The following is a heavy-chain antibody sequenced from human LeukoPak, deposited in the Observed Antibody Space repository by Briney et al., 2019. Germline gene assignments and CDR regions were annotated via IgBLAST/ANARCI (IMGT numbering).Heavy chain of an antibody. CDR3: AKRFWSGYYNGPFDY. CDR2: ISGSGGST. CDR1: GLTFSSYA. Sequence: PGGSLRLSCAASGLTFSSYAMSWVRQAPGKGLEWVSAISGSGGSTYYADSVKGRFTISRDNSKNTLYLQMNSLRAEDTAVYYCAKRFWSGYYNGPFDYWGQGTLVTVSS. V-gene: IGHV3-23*01. D-gene: IGHD3-3*01. J-gene: IGHJ4*02.